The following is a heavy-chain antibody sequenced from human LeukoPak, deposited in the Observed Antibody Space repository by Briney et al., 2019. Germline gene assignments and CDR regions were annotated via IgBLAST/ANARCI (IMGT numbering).Heavy chain of an antibody. J-gene: IGHJ4*02. CDR1: GYSMSSGYY. Sequence: SETLSLTCTVSGYSMSSGYYWGWIRQPPGKGLRWSGSIFHSGNSYYNPSLKSRVTISVETSKNQFSLKVNSVTAADTAVYYCARVVRWEGDFDYWGQGTLVTVSS. V-gene: IGHV4-38-2*02. CDR2: IFHSGNS. CDR3: ARVVRWEGDFDY. D-gene: IGHD1-26*01.